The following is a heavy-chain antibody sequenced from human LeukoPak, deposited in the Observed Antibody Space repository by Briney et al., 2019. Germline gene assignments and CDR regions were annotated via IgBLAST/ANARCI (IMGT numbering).Heavy chain of an antibody. Sequence: GGSLRLSCAASGFTFDDYGMSWVRHAPGKGLEWVSGINWNGGSTVYADSVKGRFTISRDNAKNSLYLQMNSLRAEDTALYYCAPIIRDAFDIWGQGTMVTVSS. D-gene: IGHD1-14*01. CDR2: INWNGGST. CDR1: GFTFDDYG. V-gene: IGHV3-20*04. J-gene: IGHJ3*02. CDR3: APIIRDAFDI.